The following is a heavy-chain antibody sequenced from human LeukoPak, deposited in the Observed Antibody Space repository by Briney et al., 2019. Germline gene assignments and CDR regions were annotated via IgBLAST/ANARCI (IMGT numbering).Heavy chain of an antibody. CDR3: ARGREEVSMIVVVMTAVSYYLDV. D-gene: IGHD3-22*01. J-gene: IGHJ6*03. V-gene: IGHV4-34*01. Sequence: SETLSLTCAVYGGSFSGYYWTWIRQAPGKGLEWIGEINPSGRISYNPSLKSRLTISVDASKNQFSLNLRSLTAADTAVYYCARGREEVSMIVVVMTAVSYYLDVWGKGTTVTVS. CDR2: INPSGRI. CDR1: GGSFSGYY.